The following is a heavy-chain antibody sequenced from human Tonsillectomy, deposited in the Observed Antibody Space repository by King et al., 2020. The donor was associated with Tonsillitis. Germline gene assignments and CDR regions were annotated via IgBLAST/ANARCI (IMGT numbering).Heavy chain of an antibody. Sequence: VQLVESGGVVVQPGGSLRLSCAASGFTFDDYTMHWVRQAPGKGLEWVSLISWDGGSTYYEDSVKGRFTISRDNSKNSLYLQMNSLRTEDTALYYCAKGPHYDILTGYYRVVAAPPDYWGQGTLVTVSS. J-gene: IGHJ4*02. CDR3: AKGPHYDILTGYYRVVAAPPDY. CDR1: GFTFDDYT. V-gene: IGHV3-43*01. CDR2: ISWDGGST. D-gene: IGHD3-9*01.